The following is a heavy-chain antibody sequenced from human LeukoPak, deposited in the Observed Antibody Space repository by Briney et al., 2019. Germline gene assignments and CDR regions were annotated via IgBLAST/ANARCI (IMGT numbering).Heavy chain of an antibody. CDR2: ISAHNGNT. CDR1: GYTFTSYG. CDR3: ASSSLPSDAFDI. J-gene: IGHJ3*02. Sequence: ASVKVSCKASGYTFTSYGIRWVRQAPGPGLEWMGWISAHNGNTNYAQKLQGRVTMTTDTSTSTAYMELRSLRSDDRAVYYCASSSLPSDAFDIWGQGTMVTVSS. V-gene: IGHV1-18*01. D-gene: IGHD2-15*01.